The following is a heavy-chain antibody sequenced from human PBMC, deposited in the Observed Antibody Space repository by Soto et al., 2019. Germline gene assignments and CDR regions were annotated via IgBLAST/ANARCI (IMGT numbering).Heavy chain of an antibody. CDR3: ARLYYYGSGSYLNWFDP. D-gene: IGHD3-10*01. CDR1: GGSISSYY. Sequence: PSETLSLTCTVSGGSISSYYWSWIRQPPGKGLEWIGYIYYSGSTNYNPSLKSRVTISVDTSKNQFSLKLSSVTAADTAVYYCARLYYYGSGSYLNWFDPWGQGTLVTVSS. CDR2: IYYSGST. V-gene: IGHV4-59*08. J-gene: IGHJ5*02.